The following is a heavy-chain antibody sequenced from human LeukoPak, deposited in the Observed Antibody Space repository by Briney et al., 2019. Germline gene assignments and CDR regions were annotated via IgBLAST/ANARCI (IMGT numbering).Heavy chain of an antibody. CDR3: ARASEGIGYFDT. V-gene: IGHV4-59*01. CDR2: IYHNGRT. J-gene: IGHJ4*02. Sequence: SETLSLTCTVSGGSISSYYWSWIRQAPGKGLEWIGYIYHNGRTNYNPSLKSRITMSIDTSQKQFSLKLISVTAADTAVYYCARASEGIGYFDTWGRGSLVTVSS. D-gene: IGHD3-16*01. CDR1: GGSISSYY.